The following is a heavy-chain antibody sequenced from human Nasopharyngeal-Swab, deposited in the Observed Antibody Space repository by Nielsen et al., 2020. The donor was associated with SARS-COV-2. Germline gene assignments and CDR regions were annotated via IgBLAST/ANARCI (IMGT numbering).Heavy chain of an antibody. V-gene: IGHV3-74*01. CDR1: GFTFGTYW. CDR3: ARGYAAMGFFDY. CDR2: INSDGSST. J-gene: IGHJ4*02. Sequence: GGSLRLSCAASGFTFGTYWMHWVRQAPGKGLEWVSRINSDGSSTGDADSVKGRFTVSRDNPKNTLYLQMNSLRAEDTAVYYCARGYAAMGFFDYWGQGTLVTVSS. D-gene: IGHD2-2*01.